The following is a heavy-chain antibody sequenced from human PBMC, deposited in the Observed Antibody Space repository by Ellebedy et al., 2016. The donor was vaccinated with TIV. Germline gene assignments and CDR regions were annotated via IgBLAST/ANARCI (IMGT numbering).Heavy chain of an antibody. D-gene: IGHD6-19*01. V-gene: IGHV4-34*01. CDR1: GGSFTGYY. J-gene: IGHJ4*02. CDR2: INQSGSA. CDR3: AEGRSGWYYFDY. Sequence: SETLSLTCAVYGGSFTGYYYSWIRQPPGKGLEWIGEINQSGSATYNPPLKGRVTISVDMSKNQFSLRLTSVTAADTAVYYCAEGRSGWYYFDYWGQGTLVTVSS.